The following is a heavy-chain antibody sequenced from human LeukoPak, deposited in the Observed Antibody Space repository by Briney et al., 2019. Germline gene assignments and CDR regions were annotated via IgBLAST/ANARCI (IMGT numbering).Heavy chain of an antibody. CDR1: GGSISTSNYY. CDR2: IFYSGST. J-gene: IGHJ4*02. V-gene: IGHV4-39*07. CDR3: ARGDMITFGGVYYFDY. D-gene: IGHD3-16*01. Sequence: SETLSLTCTVSGGSISTSNYYWGWIRQPPGKGLEWIGNIFYSGSTYYSPSLKSRVTISVDTSKNQFSLKLSSVTAADTAVYYCARGDMITFGGVYYFDYWGQGTLVTVSS.